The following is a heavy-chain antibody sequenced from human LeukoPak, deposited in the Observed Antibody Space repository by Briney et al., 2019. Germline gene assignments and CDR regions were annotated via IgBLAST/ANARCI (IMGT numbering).Heavy chain of an antibody. J-gene: IGHJ6*04. CDR2: ISYDGSNK. D-gene: IGHD3-16*02. CDR3: ARWRELSRGMDV. V-gene: IGHV3-30*04. Sequence: GRSLRLSCAASGFTFSSYAMHWVRQAPGKGLEWVAVISYDGSNKYYADSVKGRFTISRDNSKNTLYLQMNSLRAEDTAVYYYARWRELSRGMDVWGKGTTVTVSS. CDR1: GFTFSSYA.